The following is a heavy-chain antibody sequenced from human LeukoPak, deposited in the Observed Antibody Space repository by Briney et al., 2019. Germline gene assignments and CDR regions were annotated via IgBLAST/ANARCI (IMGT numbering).Heavy chain of an antibody. J-gene: IGHJ4*02. CDR3: ARGTPTVSAGHY. CDR2: IYTDGRT. V-gene: IGHV3-53*01. Sequence: GGSLRLPCAASGFTVSSDYMSWVRQAPGKGLEWVSVIYTDGRTFFADFVKGRFTISRDTSKNMLYLQMNSLRVEDTAVYYCARGTPTVSAGHYWGQGTLVTVSS. D-gene: IGHD2-15*01. CDR1: GFTVSSDY.